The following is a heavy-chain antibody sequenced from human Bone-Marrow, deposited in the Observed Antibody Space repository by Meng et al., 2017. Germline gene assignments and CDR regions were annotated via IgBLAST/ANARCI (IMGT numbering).Heavy chain of an antibody. V-gene: IGHV4-34*01. J-gene: IGHJ4*02. CDR1: GGSFSGYY. Sequence: QVQLQQWGAGLVKPSETLSLTCAVYGGSFSGYYWSWIRQPPGKGLEWIGEINHSGSTNYNPSLKSRVDISVDKSKNQFYLSLFSVTAADTAVYYCGRDQGRELINHWGQGTLVTVSS. CDR3: GRDQGRELINH. D-gene: IGHD1-7*01. CDR2: INHSGST.